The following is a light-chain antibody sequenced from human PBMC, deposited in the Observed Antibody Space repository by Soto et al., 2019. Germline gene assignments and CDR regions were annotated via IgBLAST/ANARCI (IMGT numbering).Light chain of an antibody. Sequence: EIVLPQSPGTLSLSPGERVTLSCRASQSVSSSYLAWYQQKPGQAPRLLIYGASTRATGIPDRFSGSGSGTDFSITISRLEPEDFAVYYCQRYDSSLYTVGQGTKLEIK. V-gene: IGKV3-20*01. CDR3: QRYDSSLYT. CDR1: QSVSSSY. J-gene: IGKJ2*01. CDR2: GAS.